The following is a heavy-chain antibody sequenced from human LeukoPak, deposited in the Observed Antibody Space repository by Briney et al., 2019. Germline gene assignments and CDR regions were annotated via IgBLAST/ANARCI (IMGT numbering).Heavy chain of an antibody. CDR1: GFPVRSRY. J-gene: IGHJ1*01. CDR3: ARLEGGPSDGR. Sequence: PGGSLRLSCEVSGFPVRSRYMTWGRQPPGKGLECVAVIYSGGTTYHIDSVKGRFTISRDISKSTMYLEMNNLRVEDTATYYCARLEGGPSDGRWGQGTLVIVSS. CDR2: IYSGGTT. V-gene: IGHV3-53*03. D-gene: IGHD3-16*01.